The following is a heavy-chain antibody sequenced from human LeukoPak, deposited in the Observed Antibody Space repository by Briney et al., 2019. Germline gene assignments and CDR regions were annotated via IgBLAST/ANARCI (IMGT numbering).Heavy chain of an antibody. Sequence: AGGSLRLSCAASGFTFSSYNMNWVRQAPGKGLEWVSSISSSSTYIYYADTVKGRFTISRDNAKNSLYLQMNSLRAEDTAVYYCAKVGGFLEWLLSHHDAFDIWGQGTMVTVSS. CDR1: GFTFSSYN. V-gene: IGHV3-21*04. CDR3: AKVGGFLEWLLSHHDAFDI. D-gene: IGHD3-3*01. CDR2: ISSSSTYI. J-gene: IGHJ3*02.